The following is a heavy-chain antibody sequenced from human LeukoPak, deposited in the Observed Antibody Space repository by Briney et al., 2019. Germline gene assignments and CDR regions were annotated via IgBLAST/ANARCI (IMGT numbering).Heavy chain of an antibody. CDR3: ARESDEGSYFDY. V-gene: IGHV3-7*01. CDR1: GFTFSSYW. CDR2: IKQDGSEK. J-gene: IGHJ4*02. D-gene: IGHD3-10*01. Sequence: GGSLRLSCAASGFTFSSYWMSWVRQAPGKGLEWVANIKQDGSEKYYVDPVKGRITISRDNAKNSLYLQMNSLRAEDTAVYYCARESDEGSYFDYWGQGTLVTVSS.